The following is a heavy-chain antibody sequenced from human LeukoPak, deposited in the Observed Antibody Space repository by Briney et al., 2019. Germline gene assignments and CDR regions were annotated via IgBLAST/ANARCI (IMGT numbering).Heavy chain of an antibody. CDR3: ARADYGDPTSNWFDP. CDR2: IYPGDSDT. D-gene: IGHD4-17*01. CDR1: GYSFTSYW. J-gene: IGHJ5*02. Sequence: GESLKISCKGSGYSFTSYWIGWVRQMPGKVLEWMGIIYPGDSDTRYSPSFQGQVTISADKSISTAYLQWSSLKASDTAMYYCARADYGDPTSNWFDPWGQGTLVTVSS. V-gene: IGHV5-51*01.